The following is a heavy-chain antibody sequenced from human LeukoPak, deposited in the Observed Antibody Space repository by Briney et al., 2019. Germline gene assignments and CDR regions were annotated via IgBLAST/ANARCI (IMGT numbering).Heavy chain of an antibody. J-gene: IGHJ4*02. V-gene: IGHV3-21*01. D-gene: IGHD3-9*01. CDR3: ARFRLSNYDILTGYYYYFDY. CDR2: IAGSGGYI. CDR1: GFTFSSYS. Sequence: SGGSLRLSCAASGFTFSSYSMNWVRQTPGKGLEWVSSIAGSGGYIYYADSVKGRFTISSDNAKNSLYLQMNSLRAEDTAVYYCARFRLSNYDILTGYYYYFDYWGQGTLVTVSS.